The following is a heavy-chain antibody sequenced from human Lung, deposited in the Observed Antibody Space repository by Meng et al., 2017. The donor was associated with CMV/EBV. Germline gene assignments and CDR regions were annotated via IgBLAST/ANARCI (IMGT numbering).Heavy chain of an antibody. CDR3: TRDWRNAFDI. Sequence: GGSXRLSCAASGFTFGSYWMHWVRQAPGRGLVWVSRIRFDGTGIGYADSARGRFTISRDNAKNTVYLEMNSLRAEDTAVYYCTRDWRNAFDIWGQGTMVTVSS. CDR1: GFTFGSYW. J-gene: IGHJ3*02. V-gene: IGHV3-74*01. CDR2: IRFDGTGI.